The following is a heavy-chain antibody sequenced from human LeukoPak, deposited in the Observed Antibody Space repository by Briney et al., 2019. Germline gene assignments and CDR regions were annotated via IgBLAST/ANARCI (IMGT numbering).Heavy chain of an antibody. V-gene: IGHV4-59*01. CDR1: GGSISSYY. D-gene: IGHD3-22*01. CDR2: IYYSGST. J-gene: IGHJ4*02. CDR3: ARKYYYDSSGYVD. Sequence: PSETLSLTCTVSGGSISSYYWSWLRQPPGKGLEWIGYIYYSGSTNYNPSLKSRVTISVDTSKNQFSLKLSSVTAADTAVYYCARKYYYDSSGYVDWGQGTLVTVSS.